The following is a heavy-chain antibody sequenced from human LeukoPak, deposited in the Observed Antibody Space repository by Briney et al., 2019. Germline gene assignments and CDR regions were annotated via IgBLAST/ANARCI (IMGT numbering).Heavy chain of an antibody. J-gene: IGHJ4*02. CDR3: AISLSSGWYNPPDY. V-gene: IGHV3-11*04. CDR2: ISSNGNII. D-gene: IGHD6-19*01. CDR1: GFTFSDDS. Sequence: GGSLRLSCAASGFTFSDDSMTWMRQAPGKGLEWVSYISSNGNIIKYADSVKGRFVISRDNAKKSLYLQMDSLRAEATAVYYCAISLSSGWYNPPDYWGQGTLVSVSS.